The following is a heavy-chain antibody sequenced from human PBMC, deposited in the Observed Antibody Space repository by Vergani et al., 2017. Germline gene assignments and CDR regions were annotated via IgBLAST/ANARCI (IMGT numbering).Heavy chain of an antibody. CDR2: IRYDGPNK. D-gene: IGHD6-13*01. J-gene: IGHJ4*02. V-gene: IGHV3-30*02. CDR1: GFAFTNYG. Sequence: HVQLVESGGGAVQPGGSLRLSCAASGFAFTNYGMHWVRQGPGKGLEWVAFIRYDGPNKYYADSVTGRFSISRDNSKSTLYLQLNSLRAEDTAVYYCARDEGAAAPKSHFDYWGQGTLVTVSS. CDR3: ARDEGAAAPKSHFDY.